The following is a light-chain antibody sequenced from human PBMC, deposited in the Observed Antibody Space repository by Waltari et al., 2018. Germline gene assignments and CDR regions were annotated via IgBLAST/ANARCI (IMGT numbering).Light chain of an antibody. CDR1: QNIMSH. J-gene: IGKJ1*01. Sequence: DIQMTQSPSSLSASVGDRATITCRASQNIMSHLPWYQLKPGRAPKLLIYAASSLQSGVPSRFGGSRSGTDFTLTIRSGQPEDFATYYCQQSYSSPRTFGQGTRVEIK. CDR3: QQSYSSPRT. V-gene: IGKV1-39*01. CDR2: AAS.